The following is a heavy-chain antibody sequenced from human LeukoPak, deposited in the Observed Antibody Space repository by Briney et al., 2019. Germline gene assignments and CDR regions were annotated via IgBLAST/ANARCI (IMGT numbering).Heavy chain of an antibody. CDR1: GGSFSGYY. D-gene: IGHD2-2*01. J-gene: IGHJ6*02. Sequence: SETLSLTCAVYGGSFSGYYWSWIRQPPGKGLEWIGEINHSGSTNYNPSLKSRVTISVDTSKNQFSLKLSSVTAADTAVYYCARGPVQNLRYCSSTSCQTLRCCDYGMDVWGQGTTVTVSS. CDR2: INHSGST. V-gene: IGHV4-34*01. CDR3: ARGPVQNLRYCSSTSCQTLRCCDYGMDV.